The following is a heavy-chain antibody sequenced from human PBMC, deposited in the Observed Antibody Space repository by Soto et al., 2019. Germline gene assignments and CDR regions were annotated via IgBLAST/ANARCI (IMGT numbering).Heavy chain of an antibody. D-gene: IGHD2-15*01. Sequence: QVQLVPSGAEVMKPGASVRVSCKASGYTFTRSAVYWVRQATGQGLELMGWMNPNTGNTGYAQKFQGRVTMTRNTSRSTAYRELSSLRSEDTAVYYCARGSNHCRGGSCYSDWFDPWGQGTPGTVAS. V-gene: IGHV1-8*01. CDR3: ARGSNHCRGGSCYSDWFDP. CDR1: GYTFTRSA. CDR2: MNPNTGNT. J-gene: IGHJ5*02.